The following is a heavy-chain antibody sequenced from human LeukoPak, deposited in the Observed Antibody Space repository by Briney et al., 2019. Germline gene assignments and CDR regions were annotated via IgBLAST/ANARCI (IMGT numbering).Heavy chain of an antibody. CDR3: ARRSSGRPVDY. D-gene: IGHD3-3*01. CDR1: GGPFVGYY. Sequence: PSDTLSLTCTVSGGPFVGYYWTWIRQPPGKGLEWIGEITHSGGGNYNPSLKSRVTISVDSSQNRFSLKVLSVTAADTAVYYCARRSSGRPVDYWGQGTLVTVSS. J-gene: IGHJ4*02. V-gene: IGHV4-34*01. CDR2: ITHSGGG.